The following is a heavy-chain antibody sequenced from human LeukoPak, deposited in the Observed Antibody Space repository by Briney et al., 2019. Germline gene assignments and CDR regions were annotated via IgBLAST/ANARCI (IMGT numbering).Heavy chain of an antibody. D-gene: IGHD1-26*01. Sequence: PGGSLRLSCAASGFTFSNAWMSWVRQAPGKGLEWVGRIKSKTDGGTTDYAAPVKGRFTISRDDSKNTLYLQMNSLKTEDTAVYYCTTVGSGSYFPWPGDYWGQGTLVTVSS. J-gene: IGHJ4*02. CDR3: TTVGSGSYFPWPGDY. CDR1: GFTFSNAW. CDR2: IKSKTDGGTT. V-gene: IGHV3-15*01.